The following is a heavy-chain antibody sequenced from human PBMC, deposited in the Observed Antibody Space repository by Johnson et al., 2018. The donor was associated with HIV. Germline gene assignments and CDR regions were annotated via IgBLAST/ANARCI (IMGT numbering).Heavy chain of an antibody. CDR3: AKDRVSYYPPTFAAFDI. V-gene: IGHV3-11*01. CDR1: GFTFSDYY. J-gene: IGHJ3*02. Sequence: QVQLVESGGGLVKPGGSLRLSCAASGFTFSDYYMSWIRQAPGKGLEWVSYISSSGTIVYYADSVKGRFTISRDNSKNTTYLQMNSLRAEDTAVYYCAKDRVSYYPPTFAAFDIWGQGTMVTVSS. D-gene: IGHD4-11*01. CDR2: ISSSGTIV.